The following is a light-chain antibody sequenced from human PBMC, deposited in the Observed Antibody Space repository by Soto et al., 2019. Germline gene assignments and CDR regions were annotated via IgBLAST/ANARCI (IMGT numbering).Light chain of an antibody. CDR3: QSYDNSLSVYV. J-gene: IGLJ1*01. CDR2: GNS. CDR1: SSNIGAHYD. V-gene: IGLV1-40*01. Sequence: QAVVTQPPSVSGAPGQRVTISCTGSSSNIGAHYDVHWYQQLPGTAPKLLIYGNSNRPSGVPDRFSGSKSGTSASLAITGLQADDEADYYCQSYDNSLSVYVFGTGTKVTVL.